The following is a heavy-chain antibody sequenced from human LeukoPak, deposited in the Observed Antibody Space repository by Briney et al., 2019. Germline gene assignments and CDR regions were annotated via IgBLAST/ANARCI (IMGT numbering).Heavy chain of an antibody. CDR3: ATGPYYYDRSVYYYTV. Sequence: SETLSLTCAVYGGSFSGYYWSWIRQTPGKGPEWIGETNHSGSTNYNPSLKSRVTISVDTSKNQFSLKLRSVTAADTAVYYCATGPYYYDRSVYYYTVWAQGTLVTVSS. J-gene: IGHJ4*02. CDR2: TNHSGST. CDR1: GGSFSGYY. D-gene: IGHD3-22*01. V-gene: IGHV4-34*01.